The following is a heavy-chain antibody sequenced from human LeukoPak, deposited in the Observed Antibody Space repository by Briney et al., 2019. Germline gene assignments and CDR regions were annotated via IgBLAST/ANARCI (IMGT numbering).Heavy chain of an antibody. CDR3: ARDFGGYYPIDAFDI. CDR2: IYTSGST. J-gene: IGHJ3*02. CDR1: GGSISSGSYY. D-gene: IGHD3-22*01. Sequence: SQTLSLTCTVSGGSISSGSYYWSWIRQPAGKGLEWIGRIYTSGSTNYNPSLKSRVTISVDTSKNQFSLELSSVTAADTAVYYCARDFGGYYPIDAFDIWGQGTMVTVSS. V-gene: IGHV4-61*02.